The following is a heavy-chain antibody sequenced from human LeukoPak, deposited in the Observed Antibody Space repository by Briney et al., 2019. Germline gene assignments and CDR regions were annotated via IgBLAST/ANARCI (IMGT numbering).Heavy chain of an antibody. Sequence: GGSLTLSCAASGFTFTNYWMHWVRQAPGKGLVWVSRTNSDGSSPNYAASVKGRFTISRDNAKNTLYLHMNSLRAEDTAVYYCAREKGRVVAATLAWLDPWGQGTLVTVSS. D-gene: IGHD2-15*01. V-gene: IGHV3-74*01. J-gene: IGHJ5*02. CDR3: AREKGRVVAATLAWLDP. CDR2: TNSDGSSP. CDR1: GFTFTNYW.